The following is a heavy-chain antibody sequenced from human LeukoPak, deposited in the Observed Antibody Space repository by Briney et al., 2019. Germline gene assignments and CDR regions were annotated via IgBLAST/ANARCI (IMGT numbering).Heavy chain of an antibody. CDR2: IIPIFGTA. D-gene: IGHD4-17*01. Sequence: GASVKVSCKASGGTFSSYAISWVRQTPGQGLEWMGGIIPIFGTANYAQKFQGRVTITTDESTSTAYMELSSLRSEDTAMYYCARNYGDYVEGNWFDPWGQGTLVTVSS. V-gene: IGHV1-69*05. CDR1: GGTFSSYA. J-gene: IGHJ5*02. CDR3: ARNYGDYVEGNWFDP.